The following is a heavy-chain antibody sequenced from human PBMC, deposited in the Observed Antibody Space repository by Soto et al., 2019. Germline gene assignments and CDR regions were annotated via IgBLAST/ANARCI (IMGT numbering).Heavy chain of an antibody. D-gene: IGHD3-10*01. V-gene: IGHV4-30-4*01. CDR2: IYYSGST. CDR3: ARGSDTNWFDP. J-gene: IGHJ5*02. Sequence: PSETLSLTCTVSGGSISSGDYYWSWIRQPPGKGLEWIGYIYYSGSTYYNPSLKSRVTISVDTSKNQFSLKLSSVTAADTAVYYCARGSDTNWFDPWGQGTLVTVSS. CDR1: GGSISSGDYY.